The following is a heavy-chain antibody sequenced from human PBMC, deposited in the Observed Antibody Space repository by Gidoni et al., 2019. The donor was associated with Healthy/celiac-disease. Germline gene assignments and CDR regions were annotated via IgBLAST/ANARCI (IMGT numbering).Heavy chain of an antibody. V-gene: IGHV1-8*01. D-gene: IGHD1-26*01. CDR2: MNPNSGNT. CDR3: ARIHRLGASHLDAFDI. Sequence: QVQLVQSGAEVKKPGASVKVSCKASGYTFTSYDINWVRQATGQGLEWMGWMNPNSGNTGYAQKFQGRVTMTRNTSISTAYMELSSLRSEDTAVYYCARIHRLGASHLDAFDIWGQGTMVTVSS. J-gene: IGHJ3*02. CDR1: GYTFTSYD.